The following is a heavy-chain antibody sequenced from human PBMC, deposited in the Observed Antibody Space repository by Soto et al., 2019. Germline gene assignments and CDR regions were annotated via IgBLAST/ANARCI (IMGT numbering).Heavy chain of an antibody. CDR2: IYYSGST. V-gene: IGHV4-39*01. J-gene: IGHJ5*02. Sequence: ETLSLTCTVSGGSISSSSYYWGWIRQPPGKGLEWIGSIYYSGSTYYNPSLKSRVTISVDTSKNQFSLKLSSVTAADTAVYYCARLAGYYDFWSGPRGWFDPWGQGTLVTVSS. CDR1: GGSISSSSYY. D-gene: IGHD3-3*01. CDR3: ARLAGYYDFWSGPRGWFDP.